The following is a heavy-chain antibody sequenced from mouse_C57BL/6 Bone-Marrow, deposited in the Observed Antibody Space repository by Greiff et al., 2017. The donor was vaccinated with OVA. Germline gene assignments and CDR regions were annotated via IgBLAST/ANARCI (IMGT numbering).Heavy chain of an antibody. D-gene: IGHD4-1*01. CDR3: ARPLGG. J-gene: IGHJ2*01. Sequence: QVQLQQPGAELVKPGASVKLSCKASGYTFTSYWMQWVKQRPGQGLEWIGEIDPSDSYTNYNQKFKGKATLTVDTSSSTAYMQLSSLTSEDSAVYYCARPLGGWGQGTTLTVSS. V-gene: IGHV1-50*01. CDR2: IDPSDSYT. CDR1: GYTFTSYW.